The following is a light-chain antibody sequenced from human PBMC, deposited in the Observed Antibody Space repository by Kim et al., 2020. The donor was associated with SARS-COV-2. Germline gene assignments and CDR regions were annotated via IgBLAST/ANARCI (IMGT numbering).Light chain of an antibody. J-gene: IGKJ4*01. CDR1: QSVSSSY. Sequence: SPGERATLSGRASQSVSSSYLAWYQQKPGQAPRLLIYGASSRATGIPHRFSGSGSGTDFTLTISRLEPEDFAVYYCQQYGSSPLTFGGGTKVEIK. CDR3: QQYGSSPLT. CDR2: GAS. V-gene: IGKV3-20*01.